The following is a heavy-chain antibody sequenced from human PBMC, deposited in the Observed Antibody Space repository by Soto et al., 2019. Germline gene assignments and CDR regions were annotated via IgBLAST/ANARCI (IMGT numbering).Heavy chain of an antibody. CDR1: GGSFSGYY. CDR2: INHSGST. CDR3: ARRYYDYVWGSYRPYDY. Sequence: SETLSLTCAVYGGSFSGYYWSWIRQPPGKGLEWIGEINHSGSTNYNPSLKSRVTISVDTSKNQFSLKLSSVTAADTAVYYCARRYYDYVWGSYRPYDYWGQGTLVTVSS. V-gene: IGHV4-34*01. J-gene: IGHJ4*02. D-gene: IGHD3-16*02.